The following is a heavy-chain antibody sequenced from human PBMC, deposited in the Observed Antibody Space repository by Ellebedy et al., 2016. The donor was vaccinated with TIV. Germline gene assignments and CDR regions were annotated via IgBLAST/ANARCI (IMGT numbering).Heavy chain of an antibody. Sequence: AASVKVSCKASGFTLTNSAIQWVRQARGHRPEWIGWIAVGGDKTHSAQKFQARLTITRDMSTRTAYMELSSLRSDDTAIYYWAALPTYWGQGTLVTVSS. CDR2: IAVGGDKT. V-gene: IGHV1-58*02. CDR1: GFTLTNSA. J-gene: IGHJ4*02. CDR3: AALPTY.